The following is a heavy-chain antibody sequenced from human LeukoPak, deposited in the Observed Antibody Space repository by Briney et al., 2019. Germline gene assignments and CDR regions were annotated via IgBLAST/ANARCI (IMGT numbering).Heavy chain of an antibody. Sequence: SVKVSCKASGGTFSSYAISWVRQAPGQGLEWMGGIIPIFGTANYAQKFQGRVTITADKSTSTAYMELSSLRSEDTAVYYCARDSVGQQWLFYFDYWGQGTLVTVSS. V-gene: IGHV1-69*06. CDR2: IIPIFGTA. D-gene: IGHD6-19*01. CDR1: GGTFSSYA. J-gene: IGHJ4*02. CDR3: ARDSVGQQWLFYFDY.